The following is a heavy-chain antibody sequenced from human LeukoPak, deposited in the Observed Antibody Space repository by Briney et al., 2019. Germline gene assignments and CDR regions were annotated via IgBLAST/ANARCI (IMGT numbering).Heavy chain of an antibody. CDR3: AKDMGSSSSWYVLGDY. Sequence: GGSLRLSCAASGFTFSSYSMNWVRQAPGKGLEWVSSISSSSSYIYYADSVKGRFTISRDNSKNSLYLQMNSLRTEDTALYYCAKDMGSSSSWYVLGDYWGQGTLVTVSS. J-gene: IGHJ4*02. V-gene: IGHV3-21*04. CDR2: ISSSSSYI. D-gene: IGHD6-13*01. CDR1: GFTFSSYS.